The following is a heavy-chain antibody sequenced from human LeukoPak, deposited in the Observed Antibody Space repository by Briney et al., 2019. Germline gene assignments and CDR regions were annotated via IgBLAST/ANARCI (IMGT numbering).Heavy chain of an antibody. D-gene: IGHD2-2*02. CDR3: ASTLRYCSSTSCYTGYYYYGMDV. J-gene: IGHJ6*02. CDR1: GGSISSGSYY. CDR2: IYTSGST. Sequence: SQTLSLTCTVSGGSISSGSYYWSWIRQPAGKGLEWIGRIYTSGSTNYNPSLKGRVTISVDTSKNQFSLKLSSVTAADTAVYYCASTLRYCSSTSCYTGYYYYGMDVWGQGTTVTVSS. V-gene: IGHV4-61*02.